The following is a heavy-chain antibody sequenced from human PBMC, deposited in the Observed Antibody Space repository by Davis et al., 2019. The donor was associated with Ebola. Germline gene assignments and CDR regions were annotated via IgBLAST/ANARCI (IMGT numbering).Heavy chain of an antibody. Sequence: PGGSLRLSCAASGFTFSSYGMHWVRQAPGKGLEWVAVISYDGSNKYYADSVKGRFTISRDNSKNTLYLQMNSLRAEDTAVYYCAKDLYLHSYLYYYYGMDVWGQGTTVTVSS. CDR3: AKDLYLHSYLYYYYGMDV. CDR1: GFTFSSYG. CDR2: ISYDGSNK. D-gene: IGHD5-18*01. V-gene: IGHV3-30*18. J-gene: IGHJ6*02.